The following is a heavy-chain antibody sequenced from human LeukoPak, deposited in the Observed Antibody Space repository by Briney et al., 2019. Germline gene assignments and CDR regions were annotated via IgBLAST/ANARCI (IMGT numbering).Heavy chain of an antibody. J-gene: IGHJ4*02. V-gene: IGHV3-74*01. CDR1: GLTFSSYW. CDR2: INSDGGST. CDR3: ATRCTNGVCPFDY. Sequence: PGGSLRLSCAASGLTFSSYWMHWVRQAPGKGLVWVSRINSDGGSTSYADSVKGRFTISRDNAKNTLYLQMNSLRAEDTAVYYCATRCTNGVCPFDYWGQGTLVTVSS. D-gene: IGHD2-8*01.